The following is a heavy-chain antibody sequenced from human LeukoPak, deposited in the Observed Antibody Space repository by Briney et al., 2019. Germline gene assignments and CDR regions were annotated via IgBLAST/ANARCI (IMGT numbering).Heavy chain of an antibody. CDR1: GGTFSSYA. J-gene: IGHJ4*02. V-gene: IGHV1-69*13. D-gene: IGHD2-2*03. CDR2: TIPIFGTA. Sequence: GASVKVSCKASGGTFSSYAISWVRQAPGQGLEWMGGTIPIFGTANYAQKFQGRVTITADESTSTAYMELSSLRSEDTAVYYCARVGGYCSSTSCSNFDYWGQGTLVTVSS. CDR3: ARVGGYCSSTSCSNFDY.